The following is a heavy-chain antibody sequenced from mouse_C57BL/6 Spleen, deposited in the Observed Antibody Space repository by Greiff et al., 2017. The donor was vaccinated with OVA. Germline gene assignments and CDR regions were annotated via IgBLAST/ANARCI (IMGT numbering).Heavy chain of an antibody. CDR1: GYSITSGYY. CDR3: ARDEEDGYYGFYYAMDY. V-gene: IGHV3-6*01. CDR2: ISYDGSN. D-gene: IGHD2-3*01. J-gene: IGHJ4*01. Sequence: EVKLQESGPGLVKPSQSLSLTCSVTGYSITSGYYWNWIRQFPGNKLEWMGYISYDGSNNYNPSLKNRISITRDTSKNQFFLKLNSVTTEDTATYYCARDEEDGYYGFYYAMDYWGQGTSVTVSS.